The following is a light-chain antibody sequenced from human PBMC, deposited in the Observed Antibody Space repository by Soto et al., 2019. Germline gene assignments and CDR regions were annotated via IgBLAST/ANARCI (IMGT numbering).Light chain of an antibody. V-gene: IGKV3-20*01. CDR3: HKYGNSPPLT. CDR2: GAS. Sequence: EIGLTQSPGTLSLSPGERATLSCRASQGVSSSYLARYQHKPGQATRLLIYGASSRATAIPDRFSGSGSGRDFTLTISRLELEDFAVYYCHKYGNSPPLTFGGGTKVEIK. CDR1: QGVSSSY. J-gene: IGKJ4*01.